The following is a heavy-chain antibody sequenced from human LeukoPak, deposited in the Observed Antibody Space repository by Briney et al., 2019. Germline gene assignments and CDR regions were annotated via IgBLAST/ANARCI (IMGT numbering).Heavy chain of an antibody. CDR3: AKDTAGELGFDI. J-gene: IGHJ3*02. V-gene: IGHV3-23*01. CDR2: ISGSWGGT. CDR1: GFIFSSYA. Sequence: PGGSLRLSCAASGFIFSSYAMSWVRQAPGKGLEWVSGISGSWGGTYYSGSVKGRFTISRDNSKSTLYLQMNSLRAEDTAVYYCAKDTAGELGFDIWGQGTMVTVSS. D-gene: IGHD1-26*01.